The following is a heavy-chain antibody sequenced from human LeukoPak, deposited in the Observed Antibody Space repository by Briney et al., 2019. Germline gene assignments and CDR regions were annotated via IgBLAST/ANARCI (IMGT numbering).Heavy chain of an antibody. CDR1: GFTFSSYA. V-gene: IGHV3-23*01. D-gene: IGHD3-3*01. J-gene: IGHJ4*02. CDR3: ARVQGKGVLRFLEWLLPLDY. Sequence: GGSLRLSCAASGFTFSSYAMSWVRQAPGKGLEWVSAISGSGGSTYYADSVKGRFTISRDNAKNSLYLQMNSLRAEDTAVYYCARVQGKGVLRFLEWLLPLDYWGQGTLVTVSS. CDR2: ISGSGGST.